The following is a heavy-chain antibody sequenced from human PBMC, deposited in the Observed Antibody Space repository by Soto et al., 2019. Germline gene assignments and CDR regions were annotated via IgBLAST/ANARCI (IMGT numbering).Heavy chain of an antibody. V-gene: IGHV4-39*01. CDR3: ARVFSGSYSDY. D-gene: IGHD1-26*01. Sequence: TLSLTCTVSGGSISSSSYYWGWIRQPPGKGLEWIGSIYYSGSTYYNPSLKSRVTISVDTSKNQFSLKLSSVTAADTAVYYCARVFSGSYSDYWGQGTLVTVSS. CDR2: IYYSGST. CDR1: GGSISSSSYY. J-gene: IGHJ4*02.